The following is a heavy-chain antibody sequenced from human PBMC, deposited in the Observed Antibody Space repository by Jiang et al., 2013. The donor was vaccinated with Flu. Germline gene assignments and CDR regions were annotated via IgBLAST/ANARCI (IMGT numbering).Heavy chain of an antibody. CDR3: ARDKGYSMDV. CDR2: GTTA. Sequence: GTTATYADSVKGRFTISRDDAKNTVYLQMSSLRAEDTALYFCARDKGYSMDVWGQGTTVTVSS. V-gene: IGHV3-74*01. J-gene: IGHJ6*02.